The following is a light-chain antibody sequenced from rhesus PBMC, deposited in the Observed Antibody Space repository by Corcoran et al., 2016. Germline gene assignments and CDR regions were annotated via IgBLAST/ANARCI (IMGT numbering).Light chain of an antibody. CDR3: QRYNSAPFT. Sequence: DTQMTQSPSSLSASVGDTVTITCRASQDISTYLAWFQQTPGKAPRHLINFASKLAVGVPSRFSGSGSGTEFTLTISSLQPEDFAAYYCQRYNSAPFTFGQGTKVEIK. CDR1: QDISTY. V-gene: IGKV1-37*01. J-gene: IGKJ2*01. CDR2: FAS.